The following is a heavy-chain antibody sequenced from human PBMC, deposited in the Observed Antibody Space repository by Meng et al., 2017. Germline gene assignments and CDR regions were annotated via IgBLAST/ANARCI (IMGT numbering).Heavy chain of an antibody. CDR3: ARDEDISAAGKLFGDY. CDR1: GYNFPDYY. V-gene: IGHV1-2*06. D-gene: IGHD6-25*01. Sequence: VPFGAGVKKPGASVKVSCKPSGYNFPDYYIHWGRRAPGQGLEWMGRINPKSGDTHYAQKFQARVTMTGDTSISTAYMELSGLRSDDTAMYYCARDEDISAAGKLFGDYWGQGTLVTVSS. CDR2: INPKSGDT. J-gene: IGHJ4*02.